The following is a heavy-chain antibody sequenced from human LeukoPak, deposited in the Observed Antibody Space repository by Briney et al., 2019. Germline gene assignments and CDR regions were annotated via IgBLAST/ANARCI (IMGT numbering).Heavy chain of an antibody. V-gene: IGHV4-59*01. CDR3: ARGGVTATHYYYGMDV. J-gene: IGHJ6*04. Sequence: SETLSLTCSVSDASINGYYWNWIRQPPGKGLQWIGHIYYSGSTSYNLSLKSRVTISVDTSKNQFSLKLTSVTDVDTAVYYCARGGVTATHYYYGMDVWGKGTTVTVSS. D-gene: IGHD2-15*01. CDR1: DASINGYY. CDR2: IYYSGST.